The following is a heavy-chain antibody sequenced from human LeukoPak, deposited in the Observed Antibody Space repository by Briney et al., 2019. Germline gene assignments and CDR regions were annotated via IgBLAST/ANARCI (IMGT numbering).Heavy chain of an antibody. Sequence: GGSLRLSCAASGFTFNMYGMHWVRQAPGKGLEWVAVISYDGSNKYYADSVKGRFTISRDNSKNTLYLQMNSLRAEDTAVYYCAKDRKQWLNDAFDIWGQGTMVTVSS. J-gene: IGHJ3*02. CDR3: AKDRKQWLNDAFDI. V-gene: IGHV3-30*18. CDR1: GFTFNMYG. CDR2: ISYDGSNK. D-gene: IGHD6-19*01.